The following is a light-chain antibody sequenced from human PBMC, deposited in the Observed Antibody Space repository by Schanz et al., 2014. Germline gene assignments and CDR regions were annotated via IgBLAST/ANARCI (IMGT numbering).Light chain of an antibody. J-gene: IGKJ1*01. CDR3: LHYNVFSGA. V-gene: IGKV1-5*01. CDR2: SAS. CDR1: QGISSW. Sequence: DIQMTQSPSTLSAFVGDRVTITCRASQGISSWLAWYQQKPGKAPNLLIFSASSLQSGVPSRFSGSGSGTDFTLTISSLQPDDFASYHCLHYNVFSGAFGQGTKVEI.